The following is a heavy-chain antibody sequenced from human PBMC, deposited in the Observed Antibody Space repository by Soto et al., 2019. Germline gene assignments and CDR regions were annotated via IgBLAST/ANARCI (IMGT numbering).Heavy chain of an antibody. Sequence: QLQLQESGPGLVKPSETLSLTCTVSGGSISSSSYYWGWIRQPPGKGLEWIGSIYYSGSTYYNPSPNSRVTISGDTSKNQFSLKLSSVNAADPAVYYCARSSYGVDLEYYGMDVWGQGTTVTVSS. J-gene: IGHJ6*02. V-gene: IGHV4-39*01. CDR2: IYYSGST. D-gene: IGHD5-18*01. CDR1: GGSISSSSYY. CDR3: ARSSYGVDLEYYGMDV.